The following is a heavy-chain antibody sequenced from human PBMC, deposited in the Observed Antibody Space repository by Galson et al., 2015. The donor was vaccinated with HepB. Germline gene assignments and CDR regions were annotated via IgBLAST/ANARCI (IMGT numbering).Heavy chain of an antibody. J-gene: IGHJ4*02. CDR1: GFIFTSYT. V-gene: IGHV3-21*01. CDR3: ARDLVPLEGAFGY. D-gene: IGHD2-8*02. CDR2: ISTRSDYI. Sequence: SLRLSCAASGFIFTSYTMNWVRQAPGKGLEWVSSISTRSDYIYYADSVKGRFTIFRDNAKNSLYLQMNSLRAEDTAVYYCARDLVPLEGAFGYWGQGTLVTVSS.